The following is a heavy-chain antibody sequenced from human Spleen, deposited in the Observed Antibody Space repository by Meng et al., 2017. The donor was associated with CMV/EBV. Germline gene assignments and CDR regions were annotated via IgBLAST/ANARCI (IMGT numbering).Heavy chain of an antibody. V-gene: IGHV3-30*02. CDR2: IRYDGSNK. D-gene: IGHD4-17*01. CDR1: GFTFSSYG. CDR3: AKDQAEVSYGDGGAFDI. Sequence: GSLRLSCAASGFTFSSYGMHWVRQAPGKGLEWVAFIRYDGSNKYYADSVKGRFTISRDNSKNTLYLQMNSLRAEDTAVYYCAKDQAEVSYGDGGAFDIWGQGTMVTVSS. J-gene: IGHJ3*02.